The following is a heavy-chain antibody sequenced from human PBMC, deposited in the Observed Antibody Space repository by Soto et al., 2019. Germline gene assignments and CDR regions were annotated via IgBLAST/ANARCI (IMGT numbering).Heavy chain of an antibody. D-gene: IGHD2-21*02. Sequence: QVQLVQSGTEVKKPGASVKVSCKASGYTFTSYGISWVRQAPGQGLEWMGWISAYNGNTNYAQKLQGRVTMTTDTSTSTAYMELRSLRSDDTAVYYCAREAYCGGDCYIYYYYGMDVWGQGTTVTVSS. CDR3: AREAYCGGDCYIYYYYGMDV. CDR2: ISAYNGNT. J-gene: IGHJ6*02. CDR1: GYTFTSYG. V-gene: IGHV1-18*01.